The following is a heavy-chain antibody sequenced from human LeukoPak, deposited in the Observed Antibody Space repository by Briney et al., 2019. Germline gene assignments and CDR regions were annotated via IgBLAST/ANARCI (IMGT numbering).Heavy chain of an antibody. Sequence: SEALSLTCTVSGGSISSYCWSWIRQPPGKGLEWIGYIYYSGSTNYNPSLKSRVTISVDTSKNQFSLKLSSVTAADTAVYSCARHTYGSSSFDYWGQGTLVTVSS. D-gene: IGHD6-6*01. J-gene: IGHJ4*02. V-gene: IGHV4-59*08. CDR3: ARHTYGSSSFDY. CDR2: IYYSGST. CDR1: GGSISSYC.